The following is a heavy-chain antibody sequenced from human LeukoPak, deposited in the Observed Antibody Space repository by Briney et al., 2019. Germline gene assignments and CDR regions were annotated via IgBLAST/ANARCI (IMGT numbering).Heavy chain of an antibody. V-gene: IGHV4-39*07. CDR2: IYYSGST. Sequence: SETLSLTCSVSGGSVSSGSYYWGWSWIRQTPGKGLEWIGSIYYSGSTYYNPSLKSRVTISVDTSKNQFSLKLSSVTAADTAVYYCASIMTTVVTGDWFDPWGQGTLVTVSS. CDR3: ASIMTTVVTGDWFDP. CDR1: GGSVSSGSYY. D-gene: IGHD4-23*01. J-gene: IGHJ5*02.